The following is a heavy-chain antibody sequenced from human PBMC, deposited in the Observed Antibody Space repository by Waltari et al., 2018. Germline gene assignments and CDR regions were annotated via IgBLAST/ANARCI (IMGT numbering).Heavy chain of an antibody. D-gene: IGHD2-15*01. CDR1: GFTVRTNY. J-gene: IGHJ4*02. CDR2: IYSGGST. CDR3: ARGAFRAYQPLLYFDY. Sequence: ELQLVETGGGLVRPGGSLSLSCAATGFTVRTNYINWVRQAPGKGPEWLSVIYSGGSTDYADSVKGRFTISRDNSKNTLYLQMDSLTAEDTAIYYCARGAFRAYQPLLYFDYWGLGTPVTVSS. V-gene: IGHV3-53*02.